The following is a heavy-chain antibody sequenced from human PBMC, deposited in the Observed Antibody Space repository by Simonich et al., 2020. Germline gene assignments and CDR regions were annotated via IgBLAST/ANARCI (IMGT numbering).Heavy chain of an antibody. CDR3: ARWAYSSSYFDY. J-gene: IGHJ4*02. CDR2: IYYSGRT. D-gene: IGHD6-6*01. CDR1: GGSISSSSYY. V-gene: IGHV4-39*01. Sequence: QLQLQESGPGLVKPSETLSLTCTVSGGSISSSSYYWGWIRRPPGKGLRWIGSIYYSGRTSYNPTLKSRVTISVDTSKNQFSLKLSSVTAADTAVYYCARWAYSSSYFDYWGQGTLVTVSS.